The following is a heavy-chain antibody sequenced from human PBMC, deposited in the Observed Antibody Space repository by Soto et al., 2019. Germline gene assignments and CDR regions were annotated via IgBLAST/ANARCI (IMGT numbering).Heavy chain of an antibody. CDR1: GGSISSYY. CDR3: ARDSYYGSGSYYVPFDY. D-gene: IGHD3-10*01. Sequence: SETLSLTCTVSGGSISSYYWSWIRQPPGKGLEWIGHIYYSGSTNHNPSLKRRVTISVDTSKNQFSLNLSSVTAADTAVDYCARDSYYGSGSYYVPFDYWGQGTLVTVSS. J-gene: IGHJ4*02. CDR2: IYYSGST. V-gene: IGHV4-59*01.